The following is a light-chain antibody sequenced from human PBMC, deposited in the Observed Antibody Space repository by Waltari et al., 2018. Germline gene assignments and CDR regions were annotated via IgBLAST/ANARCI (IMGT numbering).Light chain of an antibody. V-gene: IGKV3-15*01. CDR2: GAS. CDR3: QQYNDWPRT. Sequence: EIVMTQSPATLSVSPGERATLSCRASQSVSSNLAWYQQRPGQAPRPLISGASTRATVIPARFSGSGSGTEFTLTISILQSEDFAVYYCQQYNDWPRTFGQGTRVEVK. CDR1: QSVSSN. J-gene: IGKJ1*01.